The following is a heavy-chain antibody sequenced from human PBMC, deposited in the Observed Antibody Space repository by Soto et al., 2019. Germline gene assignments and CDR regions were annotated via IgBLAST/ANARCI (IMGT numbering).Heavy chain of an antibody. CDR2: ISAYNGNT. V-gene: IGHV1-18*04. Sequence: ASVKVSCKASGYTFTSYGISWVRQAPGQGLEWMGWISAYNGNTNYAQKLQGRVTMTTDTSTSTAYMELRSLRSDDTAVYYCARDLATPGQRDSYYYGMDVWGQGTTVTVSS. CDR3: ARDLATPGQRDSYYYGMDV. CDR1: GYTFTSYG. J-gene: IGHJ6*02. D-gene: IGHD2-15*01.